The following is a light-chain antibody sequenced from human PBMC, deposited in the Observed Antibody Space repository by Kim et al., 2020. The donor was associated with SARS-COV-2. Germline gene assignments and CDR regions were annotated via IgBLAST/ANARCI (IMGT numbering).Light chain of an antibody. Sequence: ASVGDRVTITCRASQSISIYLAWYQQKPGKAPKLLIYAASTLQSVVPSRFSGSGSGTDFTLTISRLQPEDFATYYCQQLNSYPLTFGGGTKVDIK. V-gene: IGKV1-9*01. CDR2: AAS. CDR3: QQLNSYPLT. J-gene: IGKJ4*01. CDR1: QSISIY.